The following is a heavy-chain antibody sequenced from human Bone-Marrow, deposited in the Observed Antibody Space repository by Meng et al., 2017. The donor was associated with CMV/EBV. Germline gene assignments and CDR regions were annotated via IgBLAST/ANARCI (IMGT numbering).Heavy chain of an antibody. CDR2: INPSGGST. D-gene: IGHD2-15*01. CDR1: GYTFTSYY. V-gene: IGHV1-46*01. J-gene: IGHJ6*02. Sequence: ASVKVSCKASGYTFTSYYMHWVRQAPGQGLEWMGIINPSGGSTSYAQKFQGRVTMTRDTSTSTVYMELSSLRPEDSAVYYWARDLVVAAQGDYYYYGMDVWGQGTTVTVSS. CDR3: ARDLVVAAQGDYYYYGMDV.